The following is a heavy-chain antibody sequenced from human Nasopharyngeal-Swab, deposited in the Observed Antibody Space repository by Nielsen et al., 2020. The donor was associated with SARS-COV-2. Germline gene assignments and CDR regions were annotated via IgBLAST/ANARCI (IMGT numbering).Heavy chain of an antibody. Sequence: WIRQPPGKGLEWVSSISSSSSYIYYADSVKGRFTISRDNAKNSLYLQMNSLRAEDTALYYCVKDSHPYSSSFDYWGQGTLVTVSS. CDR3: VKDSHPYSSSFDY. V-gene: IGHV3-21*04. J-gene: IGHJ4*02. CDR2: ISSSSSYI. D-gene: IGHD6-19*01.